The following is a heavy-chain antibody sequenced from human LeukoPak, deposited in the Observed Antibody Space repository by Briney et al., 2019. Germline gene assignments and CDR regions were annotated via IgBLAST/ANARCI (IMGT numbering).Heavy chain of an antibody. V-gene: IGHV3-7*04. CDR1: GFTIRFYW. Sequence: PGGSLRLSCAASGFTIRFYWMSSVRQAPGEGLEWVANINLVASEETSVDSVKGRLTISRDNAKNSLYLQMISVRAEDTAMYYCVRDGGYYGPDSWGQGALVSVSS. CDR3: VRDGGYYGPDS. J-gene: IGHJ4*02. CDR2: INLVASEE. D-gene: IGHD3-10*01.